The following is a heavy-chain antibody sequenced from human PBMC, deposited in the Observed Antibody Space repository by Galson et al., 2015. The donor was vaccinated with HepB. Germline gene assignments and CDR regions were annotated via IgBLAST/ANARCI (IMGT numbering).Heavy chain of an antibody. J-gene: IGHJ2*01. CDR3: ARGVDYGDHNPLFDL. V-gene: IGHV4-34*01. Sequence: LSLTCAVYGGSFSGYYWRWIRQPPGKGLEWIGEINHSGSTNYNPSLKSRVTISVDTSKNQFSLKLSSVTAADTAVYYCARGVDYGDHNPLFDLWGRDTLVTVSS. CDR2: INHSGST. CDR1: GGSFSGYY. D-gene: IGHD4-17*01.